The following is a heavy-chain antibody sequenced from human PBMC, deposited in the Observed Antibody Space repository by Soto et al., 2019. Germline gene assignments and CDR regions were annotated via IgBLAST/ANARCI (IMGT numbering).Heavy chain of an antibody. D-gene: IGHD3-16*01. CDR1: GFTFSSYG. J-gene: IGHJ4*02. CDR3: AKDRVSTYDYVWGNSLDY. CDR2: ISYDGSNK. V-gene: IGHV3-30*18. Sequence: QVQLVESGGGVIQPGRSRRLSCAASGFTFSSYGMHWVRQAPGKGLEWVAVISYDGSNKNYAYSVKGRFTISRDNSKNTLYQQMNSLRAEDTAVYYCAKDRVSTYDYVWGNSLDYWGQGNLVTVSS.